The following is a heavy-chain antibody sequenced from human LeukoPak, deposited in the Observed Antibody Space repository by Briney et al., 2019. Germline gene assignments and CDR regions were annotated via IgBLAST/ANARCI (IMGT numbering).Heavy chain of an antibody. V-gene: IGHV1-2*02. Sequence: VSVKVSCKASGYTFTGYYMHWVRQAPGQGLEWMGWINPNSGGTNYAQKFQGRVTMTRDTCISTAYMELSRLRSDDTAVYYCARDLYCSSTSCYNWFDPWGQGTLVTVSS. J-gene: IGHJ5*02. CDR3: ARDLYCSSTSCYNWFDP. D-gene: IGHD2-2*01. CDR1: GYTFTGYY. CDR2: INPNSGGT.